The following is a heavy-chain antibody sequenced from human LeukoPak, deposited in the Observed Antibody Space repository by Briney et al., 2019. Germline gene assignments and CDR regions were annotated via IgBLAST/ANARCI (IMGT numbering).Heavy chain of an antibody. CDR2: MNPNSGNT. V-gene: IGHV1-8*03. CDR1: GDTFSSYA. D-gene: IGHD3-10*01. CDR3: ARGTVTMVRGVITTFDY. J-gene: IGHJ4*02. Sequence: ASVKVSCKASGDTFSSYAINWVRQATGQGLEWMGWMNPNSGNTGYAQKFQGRVTITRNTSISTAYMELSSLRSEDTAVYYCARGTVTMVRGVITTFDYWGQGTLVTVSS.